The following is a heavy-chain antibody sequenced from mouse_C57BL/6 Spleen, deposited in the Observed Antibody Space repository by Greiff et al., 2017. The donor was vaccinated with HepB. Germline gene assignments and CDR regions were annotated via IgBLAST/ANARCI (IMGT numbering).Heavy chain of an antibody. V-gene: IGHV6-3*01. CDR3: LITTVVNFDY. Sequence: EVKLVESGGGLVQPGGSMKLSCVASGFTFSNYWMNWVRQSPEKGLEWVAQIRLKSDNYATHYTESVKGSFTISRDESKSSVYLQMNHLRAEDTGIYYCLITTVVNFDYWGQGTTLTVSS. D-gene: IGHD1-1*01. CDR2: IRLKSDNYAT. CDR1: GFTFSNYW. J-gene: IGHJ2*01.